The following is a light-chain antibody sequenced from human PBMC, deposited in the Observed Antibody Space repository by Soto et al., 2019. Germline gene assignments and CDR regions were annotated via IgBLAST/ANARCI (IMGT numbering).Light chain of an antibody. J-gene: IGLJ2*01. V-gene: IGLV2-8*01. Sequence: QSALTQPPSASGSPGQSVTISCTGTSSDVGAYNYVSWYQQHPGKAPKLMIYEVSQRPSGVPDRFSGSKSGYTASLTISGLQAEDEADYYCSSYAGNNNLVFGGGTKLTVL. CDR2: EVS. CDR3: SSYAGNNNLV. CDR1: SSDVGAYNY.